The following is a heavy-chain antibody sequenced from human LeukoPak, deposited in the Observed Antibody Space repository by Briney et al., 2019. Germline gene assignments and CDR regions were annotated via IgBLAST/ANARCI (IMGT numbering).Heavy chain of an antibody. J-gene: IGHJ4*02. CDR1: GGTFSSYA. D-gene: IGHD5-12*01. CDR3: ARSPDSGYDAGLDY. V-gene: IGHV1-46*01. CDR2: INPSGGST. Sequence: ASVKVSCKASGGTFSSYAISWVRQAPGQGLEWMGIINPSGGSTNYAQKFQGRVTMTRDTSTSTAYMELRSLRSDDTAVYYCARSPDSGYDAGLDYWGQGTLVTVSS.